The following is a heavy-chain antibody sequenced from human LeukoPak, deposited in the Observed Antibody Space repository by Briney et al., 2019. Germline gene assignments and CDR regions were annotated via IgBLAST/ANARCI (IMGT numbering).Heavy chain of an antibody. CDR2: INWNGDST. CDR3: ARRESSYQNYYYYYHMDV. D-gene: IGHD3-16*02. CDR1: GFTFDGYG. J-gene: IGHJ6*03. V-gene: IGHV3-20*04. Sequence: PGRSLRLSCAASGFTFDGYGMSWVRHAPGKGLEWVSDINWNGDSTGYADSVKGRFTISRDNAKNSLYLQMNSLRAEDTALYYCARRESSYQNYYYYYHMDVWGKGTTVTVSS.